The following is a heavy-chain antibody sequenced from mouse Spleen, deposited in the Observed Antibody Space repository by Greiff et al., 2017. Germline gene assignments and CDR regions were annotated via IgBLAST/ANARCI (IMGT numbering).Heavy chain of an antibody. V-gene: IGHV1-85*01. CDR1: GYTFTSYD. Sequence: VQLQQSGPELVKPGASVKLSCKASGYTFTSYDINWVKQRPGQGLEWIGLIYPRGGSTKYNEKFKGKATLTVDTSSSTAYMELHSLTSEESEVYFWEREGTAVVARYWYVDVWGAGTTVTVSS. D-gene: IGHD1-1*01. CDR3: EREGTAVVARYWYVDV. J-gene: IGHJ1*01. CDR2: IYPRGGST.